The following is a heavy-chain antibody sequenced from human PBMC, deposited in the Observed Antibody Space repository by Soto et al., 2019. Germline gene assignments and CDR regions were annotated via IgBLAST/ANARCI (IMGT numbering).Heavy chain of an antibody. CDR2: ISWNSGSI. CDR1: GFTFDDYA. V-gene: IGHV3-9*01. D-gene: IGHD3-16*01. J-gene: IGHJ4*02. Sequence: EVQLVESGGGLVQPGRSLRLSCAASGFTFDDYAMHWVRQAPGKGLEGVSGISWNSGSIGYADSVKGRFTISRDNAKNSLYLQMNSLRAEDTALSYCAKDIDHPGGGFDYWGQGTLVTVSS. CDR3: AKDIDHPGGGFDY.